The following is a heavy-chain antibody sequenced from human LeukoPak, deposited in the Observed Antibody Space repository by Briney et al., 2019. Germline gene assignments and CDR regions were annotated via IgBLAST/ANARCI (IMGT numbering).Heavy chain of an antibody. J-gene: IGHJ5*02. Sequence: SETLSLTCAVYGGPFSGYYWSWIRQPPGKGLGWIGEINHSGSTNYNPSLKSRVTISVDTSKNQFSLKLSSVTAADTAVYYCARGPESIAAATPFDPWGQGTLVTVSS. CDR1: GGPFSGYY. V-gene: IGHV4-34*01. CDR2: INHSGST. D-gene: IGHD6-13*01. CDR3: ARGPESIAAATPFDP.